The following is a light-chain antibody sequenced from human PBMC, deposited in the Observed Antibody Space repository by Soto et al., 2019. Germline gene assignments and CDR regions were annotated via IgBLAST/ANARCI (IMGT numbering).Light chain of an antibody. CDR2: DVN. J-gene: IGLJ2*01. Sequence: QSVLTQPRSVSGSPGQSVTISCTGASGDIGGYNYVSWYQHHPGKAPKLIIFDVNKRPSGVPERFSGSKSGNTASLTISGLQPEDEADYYCCSYAGSSLVFGGGTKLTVL. CDR1: SGDIGGYNY. V-gene: IGLV2-11*01. CDR3: CSYAGSSLV.